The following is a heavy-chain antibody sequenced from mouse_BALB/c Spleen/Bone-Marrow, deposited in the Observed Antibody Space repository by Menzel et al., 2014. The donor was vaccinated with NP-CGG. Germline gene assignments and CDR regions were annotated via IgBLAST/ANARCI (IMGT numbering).Heavy chain of an antibody. J-gene: IGHJ4*01. D-gene: IGHD2-14*01. Sequence: VMLVESGPGLVQPSQSLSITCTVSGFSLTSYGVHWVRQSPGKGLEWLGVIWRGGSTDYNAAFMSRLSTTKDNSKSQVFFKMNSLQADDTAIYYCAKIGTTTGAMDYWGQGTSVTVSS. V-gene: IGHV2-5*01. CDR2: IWRGGST. CDR1: GFSLTSYG. CDR3: AKIGTTTGAMDY.